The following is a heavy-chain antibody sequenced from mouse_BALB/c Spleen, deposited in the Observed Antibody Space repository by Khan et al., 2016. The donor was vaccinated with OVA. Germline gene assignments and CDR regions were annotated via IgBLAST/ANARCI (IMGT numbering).Heavy chain of an antibody. D-gene: IGHD2-12*01. J-gene: IGHJ3*01. CDR2: IIYTGYT. Sequence: EVQLQESGPSLVKPSQTLSLTCSVTGDSITSGYWNWIRKFPENKLEYMGYIIYTGYTYYNPSLQSRISITRHTSKNQYYLHVNSVTDEDTATYYCARSTYRYAFVYWGQGTLVTVSA. CDR1: GDSITSGY. V-gene: IGHV3-8*02. CDR3: ARSTYRYAFVY.